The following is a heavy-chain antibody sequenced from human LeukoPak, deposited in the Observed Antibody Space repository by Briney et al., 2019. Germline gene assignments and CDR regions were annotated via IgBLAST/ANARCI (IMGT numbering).Heavy chain of an antibody. D-gene: IGHD1-1*01. CDR2: ISSSSSTI. V-gene: IGHV3-48*01. CDR3: ARGKGYFDP. Sequence: PGGSLRLSCAASGFTFSSYSMNWVRQAPGKGREWVSYISSSSSTIYYADSVQGRFTISRDNAKNSLYLQMNSLRAEDTAVYYCARGKGYFDPWGQGTLVTVSS. J-gene: IGHJ5*02. CDR1: GFTFSSYS.